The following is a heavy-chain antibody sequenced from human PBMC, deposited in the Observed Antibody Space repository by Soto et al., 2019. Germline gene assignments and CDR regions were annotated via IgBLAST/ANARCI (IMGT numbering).Heavy chain of an antibody. CDR3: AREPIMRFGELLYGAFDI. CDR2: IWYDGSNK. J-gene: IGHJ3*02. Sequence: GGSLRLSCAASGFTFSSYGMHWVRQAPGKGLEWVAVIWYDGSNKYYADSVKGRFTISRDNSKNTLYLQMNSLRAEDTAVYYCAREPIMRFGELLYGAFDIWGQGTMVTVSS. CDR1: GFTFSSYG. D-gene: IGHD3-10*01. V-gene: IGHV3-33*01.